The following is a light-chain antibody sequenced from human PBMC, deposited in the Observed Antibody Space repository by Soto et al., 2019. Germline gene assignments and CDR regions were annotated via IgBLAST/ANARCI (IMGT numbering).Light chain of an antibody. CDR3: SSQGSSSTLI. V-gene: IGLV2-14*01. CDR2: DVT. Sequence: QSVLTQPASVSGSPGQSIPISCTGTSSDVGYYNYVSWYQQHPGKAPKLMIYDVTNRPSGVSNRFSGSKSGNTASLTISGLQAEDEADYYCSSQGSSSTLIFGGGTKLTVL. CDR1: SSDVGYYNY. J-gene: IGLJ2*01.